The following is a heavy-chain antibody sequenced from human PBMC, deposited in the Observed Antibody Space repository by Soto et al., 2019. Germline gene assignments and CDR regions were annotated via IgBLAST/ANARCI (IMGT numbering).Heavy chain of an antibody. J-gene: IGHJ4*02. D-gene: IGHD6-6*01. CDR1: GGSFSGYY. CDR3: ARGVVHQYRFPLGYRSSPPGD. V-gene: IGHV4-34*01. CDR2: INHSGST. Sequence: SETLSLTCAVYGGSFSGYYWSWIRQPPGKGLEWIGEINHSGSTNYNPSLKSRVTISVDTSKNQFSLKLSSVTAADTAVYYCARGVVHQYRFPLGYRSSPPGDWGQGTLVTVSS.